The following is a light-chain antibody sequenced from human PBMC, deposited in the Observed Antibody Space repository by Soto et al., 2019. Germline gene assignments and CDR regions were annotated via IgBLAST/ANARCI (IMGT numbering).Light chain of an antibody. CDR2: WAS. Sequence: DIVMTKSPDSLAVSLGERATINCKSSQRVLYSSNNKNYLAWYQQKPGQPPKLLIYWASTRESGVPDRFSGSGSGTDFTLTISSLQAEDVAVYYCQQYYSTPRTFGQGTKVEIK. J-gene: IGKJ1*01. V-gene: IGKV4-1*01. CDR3: QQYYSTPRT. CDR1: QRVLYSSNNKNY.